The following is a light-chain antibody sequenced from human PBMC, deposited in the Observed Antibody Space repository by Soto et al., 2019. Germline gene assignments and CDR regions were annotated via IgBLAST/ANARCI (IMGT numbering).Light chain of an antibody. CDR2: DAS. CDR3: QQRSNWSPLT. J-gene: IGKJ4*01. Sequence: EIVLTQSPATLSLSPGERATLSCRASQIVSSYLAWYQQKPGQAPRLLIYDASNRATGIPARFSGSGSGTDFTLTISSLEPEDFAVYYCQQRSNWSPLTFGGGTKVEIK. CDR1: QIVSSY. V-gene: IGKV3-11*01.